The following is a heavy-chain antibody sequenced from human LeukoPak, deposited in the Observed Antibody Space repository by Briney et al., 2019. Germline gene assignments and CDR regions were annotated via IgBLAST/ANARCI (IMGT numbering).Heavy chain of an antibody. D-gene: IGHD3-22*01. J-gene: IGHJ5*02. V-gene: IGHV6-1*01. CDR2: TYYRSKWYT. CDR3: ARVSRSTATYYYDSSGYYYRGSSLVRWFDP. Sequence: SQTLSLTCAISGDSVSSNSAAWNWIRQSPSRGLEWLGRTYYRSKWYTDYAVSVKSRITINPDTSKNQFSLQLNSVTPEDTAVYYCARVSRSTATYYYDSSGYYYRGSSLVRWFDPWGQGTLVTVSS. CDR1: GDSVSSNSAA.